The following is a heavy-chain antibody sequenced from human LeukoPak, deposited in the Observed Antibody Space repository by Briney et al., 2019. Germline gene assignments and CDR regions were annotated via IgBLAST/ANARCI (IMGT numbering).Heavy chain of an antibody. D-gene: IGHD3-16*01. J-gene: IGHJ4*02. CDR1: GFTFSSYE. CDR3: AKHLGGQRPADY. CDR2: ISSSGSTI. Sequence: GGSLRLSCAASGFTFSSYEMNWVRQAPGKGLEWVSYISSSGSTIYYADSVKGRFTISRDNAKNSLYLQMNSLRAEDTAVYYCAKHLGGQRPADYWGQGTLVTVSS. V-gene: IGHV3-48*03.